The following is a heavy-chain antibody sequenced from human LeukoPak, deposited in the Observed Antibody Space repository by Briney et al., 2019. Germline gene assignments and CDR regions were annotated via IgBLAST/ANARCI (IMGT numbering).Heavy chain of an antibody. CDR1: GYSFTNYW. V-gene: IGHV5-51*01. Sequence: GESLKISCKGPGYSFTNYWIGWVRQMPGKGLEWMGIIYPGDSNTRYSPSFQGQVTISADKSISTAYLQRSSLKASDTAMYYCAVTYYYDSSGYYPYYFDYWGQGTLVTVSS. CDR3: AVTYYYDSSGYYPYYFDY. CDR2: IYPGDSNT. D-gene: IGHD3-22*01. J-gene: IGHJ4*02.